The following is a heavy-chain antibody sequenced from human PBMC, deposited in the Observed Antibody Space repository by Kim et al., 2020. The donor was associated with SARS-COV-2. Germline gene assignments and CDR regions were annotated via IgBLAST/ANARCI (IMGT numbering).Heavy chain of an antibody. CDR2: INSKTDGGTT. CDR1: GFTFSNAW. J-gene: IGHJ6*02. CDR3: KSSYYDSSVYYYYGMDV. V-gene: IGHV3-15*01. D-gene: IGHD3-22*01. Sequence: GGSLRLSCAASGFTFSNAWMSWVRQAPGKGLEWVGRINSKTDGGTTDYAAPVKGRFTISRDDSKNTLYLQMNSLKTEDTAVYYCKSSYYDSSVYYYYGMDVWGQGTTVTVSS.